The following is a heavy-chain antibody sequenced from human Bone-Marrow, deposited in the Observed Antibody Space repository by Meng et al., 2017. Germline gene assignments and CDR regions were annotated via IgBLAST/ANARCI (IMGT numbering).Heavy chain of an antibody. J-gene: IGHJ4*02. V-gene: IGHV3-74*01. Sequence: GESLKISCAACGCTFSSYDMHWVRQAPGKGLVWVSRINSDGRDTSYADSVKGRFTISRDNAKNTLYLHMNSLRAEDTAVYYCARAGFYGGNSGYFDYWGQGTLVTVSS. D-gene: IGHD4-23*01. CDR2: INSDGRDT. CDR1: GCTFSSYD. CDR3: ARAGFYGGNSGYFDY.